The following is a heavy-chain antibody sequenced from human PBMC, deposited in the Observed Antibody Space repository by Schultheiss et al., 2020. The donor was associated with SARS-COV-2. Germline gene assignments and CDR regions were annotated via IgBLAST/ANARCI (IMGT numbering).Heavy chain of an antibody. J-gene: IGHJ4*02. CDR3: ARSGYYGSGSYSHY. CDR2: INHSGST. Sequence: SETLSLTCAVYGGSFSGYYWSWIRQPPGKGLEWIGEINHSGSTNYNPSLKSRVTISVDQSKNQFSLKLSSVTAADTAVYYCARSGYYGSGSYSHYWGQGTLVTVSS. D-gene: IGHD3-10*01. CDR1: GGSFSGYY. V-gene: IGHV4-34*01.